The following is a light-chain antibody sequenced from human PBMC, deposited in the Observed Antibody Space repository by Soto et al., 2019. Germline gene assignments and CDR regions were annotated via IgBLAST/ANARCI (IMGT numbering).Light chain of an antibody. V-gene: IGLV8-61*01. CDR3: ALYMGGGISV. Sequence: QTVVTQEPSFSVSPGGTVTLTCGLSSGSVSTSYYPSWYQQTPGQTPRTLIYTTNARSSGVPDRFSGSILGSRAALTITGAQADAESDYYCALYMGGGISVFGGGTKLTVL. J-gene: IGLJ2*01. CDR1: SGSVSTSYY. CDR2: TTN.